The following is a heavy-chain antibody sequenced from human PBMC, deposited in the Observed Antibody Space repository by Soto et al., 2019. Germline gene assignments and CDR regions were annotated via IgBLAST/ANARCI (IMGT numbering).Heavy chain of an antibody. V-gene: IGHV4-59*01. CDR3: ARDRTTMGDSQYYYYGMDV. CDR2: IYYSGST. D-gene: IGHD2-21*02. J-gene: IGHJ6*02. CDR1: GGFISGYH. Sequence: SETLSLTCTVSGGFISGYHWSWIRQPPGKGLEWIGYIYYSGSTKYNPSLKSRVTISVDTSKNQFSLKLSSVTAADTAVYYCARDRTTMGDSQYYYYGMDVWGQGTAVTVSS.